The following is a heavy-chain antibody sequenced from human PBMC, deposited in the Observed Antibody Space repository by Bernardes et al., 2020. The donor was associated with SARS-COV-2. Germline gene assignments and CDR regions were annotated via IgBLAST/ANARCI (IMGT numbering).Heavy chain of an antibody. CDR1: RFTFSRYD. CDR2: ISGSSNYI. J-gene: IGHJ6*02. Sequence: GSLRLSCAASRFTFSRYDMNWVRQAPGKGLEWVSSISGSSNYIYYADSVKGRFTISRDNADNSLYLQMNSLRAEDTAVYYCARDLSREYNYYYGMDVWGQGTTVTVSS. D-gene: IGHD2-2*01. CDR3: ARDLSREYNYYYGMDV. V-gene: IGHV3-21*01.